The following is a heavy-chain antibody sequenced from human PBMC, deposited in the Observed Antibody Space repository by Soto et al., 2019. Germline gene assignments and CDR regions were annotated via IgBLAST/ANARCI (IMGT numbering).Heavy chain of an antibody. Sequence: GESLKISCKGSGYTFTNYWIGWVRQMPGKGLEWMGIIYPGDSDTKYNPSFQGQATISADKSITTTYLRWTSLKASDTAIYYCAASIFYYGMDVWGQGTTVTVSS. V-gene: IGHV5-51*01. CDR2: IYPGDSDT. CDR1: GYTFTNYW. CDR3: AASIFYYGMDV. J-gene: IGHJ6*02.